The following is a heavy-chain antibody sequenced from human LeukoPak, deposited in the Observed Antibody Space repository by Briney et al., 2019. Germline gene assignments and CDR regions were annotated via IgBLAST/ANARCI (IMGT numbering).Heavy chain of an antibody. CDR1: GFTFSTYS. J-gene: IGHJ4*02. CDR2: ISGSGANT. V-gene: IGHV3-23*01. Sequence: PGGSPRLSCAASGFTFSTYSMSWVRLAPGKGLEWVSGISGSGANTYYADSVKGRFTISRDNTKNTLYLQMNSLRAEDTAVFYCAKYPASGGYFDYWGQGTLVTVSS. CDR3: AKYPASGGYFDY. D-gene: IGHD6-13*01.